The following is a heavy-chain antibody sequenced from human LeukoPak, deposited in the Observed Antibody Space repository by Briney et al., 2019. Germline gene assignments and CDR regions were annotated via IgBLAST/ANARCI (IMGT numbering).Heavy chain of an antibody. CDR3: ARRSSSSNWFDP. CDR2: IIPIFGTA. V-gene: IGHV1-69*05. Sequence: ASVKVSCRASGGTFSSYAISWVRQAPGQGLEWMGEIIPIFGTANYAQKFQGRVTITTDESTSTAYMELSSLRSEDTAVYYCARRSSSSNWFDPWGQGTLVTVSS. J-gene: IGHJ5*02. D-gene: IGHD6-6*01. CDR1: GGTFSSYA.